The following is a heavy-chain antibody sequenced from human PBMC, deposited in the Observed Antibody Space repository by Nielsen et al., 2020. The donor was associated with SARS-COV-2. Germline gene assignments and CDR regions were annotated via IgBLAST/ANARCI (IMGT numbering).Heavy chain of an antibody. CDR3: ATLGRGYETDHYYYGMDV. CDR2: ISYDGSNK. CDR1: GFTFSSYA. D-gene: IGHD5-12*01. J-gene: IGHJ6*02. V-gene: IGHV3-30-3*01. Sequence: GGSLRLSCAASGFTFSSYAMHWVRHAPAPGLEWVSVISYDGSNKYYADSVKGRFTISRDNSKNTLYLQMNSLRAEDTALYYCATLGRGYETDHYYYGMDVWGQGTTVTVSS.